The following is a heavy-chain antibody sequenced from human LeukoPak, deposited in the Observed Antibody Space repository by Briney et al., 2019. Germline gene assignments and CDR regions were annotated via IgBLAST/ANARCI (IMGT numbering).Heavy chain of an antibody. J-gene: IGHJ4*02. Sequence: SETLSLTCTVSGGSISSYYWSWVRQPPGKGLEWIGYVSYSGSTDYNPSLKSRVIISIDTSKNQFSLRLSSVTAADTAVYYCARENDRYGRIDYWGQGTQVTVSS. V-gene: IGHV4-59*01. CDR2: VSYSGST. D-gene: IGHD5-18*01. CDR3: ARENDRYGRIDY. CDR1: GGSISSYY.